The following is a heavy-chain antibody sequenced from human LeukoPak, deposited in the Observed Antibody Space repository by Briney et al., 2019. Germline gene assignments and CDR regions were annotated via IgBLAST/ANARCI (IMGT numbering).Heavy chain of an antibody. CDR2: IYYSGST. CDR1: GGSISSGDYY. J-gene: IGHJ3*02. V-gene: IGHV4-30-4*08. Sequence: SQTLSLTCTVSGGSISSGDYYWSWIRQPPGKGLEWIGYIYYSGSTYYNPSLKSRVTISVDTSKNQFSLKLSSVTAADTAVYYCASRTDYDFWSGSNSGAFDIWGQGTMVTVSS. CDR3: ASRTDYDFWSGSNSGAFDI. D-gene: IGHD3-3*01.